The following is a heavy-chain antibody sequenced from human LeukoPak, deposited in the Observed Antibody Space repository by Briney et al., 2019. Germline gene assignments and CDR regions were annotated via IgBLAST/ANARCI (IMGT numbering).Heavy chain of an antibody. J-gene: IGHJ4*02. CDR1: GITFSSYW. CDR3: VIDLGDYNDF. V-gene: IGHV3-74*01. D-gene: IGHD2-15*01. Sequence: GGSLRLSCAVSGITFSSYWMHWVRQDPGRGLLWVSRINTQGTYTNYADSVKGRFTISRDNAKNTLYLQMSSLRADDTAVYYCVIDLGDYNDFGGQGTLVSVSS. CDR2: INTQGTYT.